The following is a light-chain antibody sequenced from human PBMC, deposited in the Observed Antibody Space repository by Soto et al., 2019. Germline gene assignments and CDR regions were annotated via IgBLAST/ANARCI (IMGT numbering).Light chain of an antibody. J-gene: IGKJ3*01. CDR3: QQRSDGFT. Sequence: EIVLTQSPATLSSFPVDRVTLFFMASHAVNTRLACYQPTPGQAPRLLIYDASNRATGIPARFSGSGSGTDFTLTISSLEPEDCAVYYCQQRSDGFTCGPGTKGDIK. V-gene: IGKV3D-11*01. CDR1: HAVNTR. CDR2: DAS.